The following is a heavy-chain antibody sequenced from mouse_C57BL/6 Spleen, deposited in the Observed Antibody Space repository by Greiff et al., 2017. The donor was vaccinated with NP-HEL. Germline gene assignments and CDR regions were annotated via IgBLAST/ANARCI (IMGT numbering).Heavy chain of an antibody. CDR3: ARSLYGPFFDY. Sequence: EVMLVESGGGLVQPGGSLSLSCAASGFTFTDYYMSWVRQPPGKALEWLGFIRNKANGYTTEYSASVKGRFTISRDNSQSILYLQMNALRAEDSATYYCARSLYGPFFDYWGQGTTLTVSS. CDR2: IRNKANGYTT. CDR1: GFTFTDYY. J-gene: IGHJ2*01. V-gene: IGHV7-3*01. D-gene: IGHD1-1*02.